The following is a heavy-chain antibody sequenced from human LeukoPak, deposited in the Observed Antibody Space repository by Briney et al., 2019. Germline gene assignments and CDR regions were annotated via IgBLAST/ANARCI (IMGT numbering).Heavy chain of an antibody. CDR3: ARDLGMGCSGSSCYAPFDY. CDR1: GGTFSSYA. J-gene: IGHJ4*02. CDR2: IIPIFGIA. V-gene: IGHV1-69*04. Sequence: RASVKVSCKASGGTFSSYAISWVRQAPGQGLEWMGRIIPIFGIANYAQKFQGRVTITADKSTSTAYMELSSLRSEDTAVYYCARDLGMGCSGSSCYAPFDYWGQGTLVTVSS. D-gene: IGHD2-15*01.